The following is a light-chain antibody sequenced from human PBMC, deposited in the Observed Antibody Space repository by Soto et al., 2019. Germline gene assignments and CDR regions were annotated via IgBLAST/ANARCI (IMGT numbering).Light chain of an antibody. CDR3: QQYNSYSST. CDR2: DAY. Sequence: DIQMTQSPSTLSASVGDRVTITCRASQSISSWLAWYQQKPGKAPKLLIYDAYSLESGVPSRFGGSGAWTEFTLTISSLQPDDFATYYCQQYNSYSSTFGQGTKLEIK. CDR1: QSISSW. J-gene: IGKJ2*01. V-gene: IGKV1-5*01.